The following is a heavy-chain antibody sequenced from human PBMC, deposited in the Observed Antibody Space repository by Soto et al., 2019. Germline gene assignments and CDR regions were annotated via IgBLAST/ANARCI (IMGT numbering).Heavy chain of an antibody. CDR1: GGSISGGDYY. CDR3: ATQEVGGTYVYTFDP. CDR2: IYYSGIT. V-gene: IGHV4-61*08. D-gene: IGHD1-26*01. Sequence: SETLSLTCTVSGGSISGGDYYWSWIRQPPGKGLEWIGYIYYSGITNYNPSLKSRVTISVDTSKNQFSLKLSSVTAADTAVYYCATQEVGGTYVYTFDPWGQGTLVTVSS. J-gene: IGHJ5*02.